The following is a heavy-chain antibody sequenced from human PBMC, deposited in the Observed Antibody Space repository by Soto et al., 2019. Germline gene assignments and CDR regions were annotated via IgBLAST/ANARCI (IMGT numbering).Heavy chain of an antibody. V-gene: IGHV4-4*02. D-gene: IGHD6-19*01. J-gene: IGHJ4*02. Sequence: QVQLQESGPGLVKPSGTLSLTCAVSGGSINSPNWWNWVRQPPGKGLEWIGEIHHSGSSNYNPSLKSRLTLSVDNSKNELSLKLNSVTAADTAVYYCGRAYSSGSPIDSWGQGTLVTVSS. CDR1: GGSINSPNW. CDR3: GRAYSSGSPIDS. CDR2: IHHSGSS.